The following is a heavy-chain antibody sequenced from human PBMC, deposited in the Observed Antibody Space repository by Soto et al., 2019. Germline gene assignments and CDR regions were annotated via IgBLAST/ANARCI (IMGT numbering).Heavy chain of an antibody. Sequence: GGSLRLSCAASGFPFSSYAMSWVRQAPGKGLEWVSAISGSGGSTYYADSVKGRFTISRDNSKNTLYLQMNSLRAEDTAVYYCTTGLGRAAGPGGQFDYWGQGTLVTVSS. V-gene: IGHV3-23*01. CDR3: TTGLGRAAGPGGQFDY. CDR2: ISGSGGST. J-gene: IGHJ4*02. D-gene: IGHD6-13*01. CDR1: GFPFSSYA.